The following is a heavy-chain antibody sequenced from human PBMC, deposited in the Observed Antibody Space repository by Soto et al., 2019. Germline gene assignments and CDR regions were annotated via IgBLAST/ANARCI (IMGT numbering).Heavy chain of an antibody. CDR3: AKLLHNSYYNVMDV. D-gene: IGHD1-1*01. V-gene: IGHV3-23*01. CDR2: IGPSGNT. CDR1: GFTFSNSG. J-gene: IGHJ6*02. Sequence: GGSLRLSCAASGFTFSNSGMRWVRQAPGQGLEWVSSIGPSGNTYYSDAVKGRFTISRDISKNTLFLQMDSLRAEDTATYYCAKLLHNSYYNVMDVWGQGTTVTVSS.